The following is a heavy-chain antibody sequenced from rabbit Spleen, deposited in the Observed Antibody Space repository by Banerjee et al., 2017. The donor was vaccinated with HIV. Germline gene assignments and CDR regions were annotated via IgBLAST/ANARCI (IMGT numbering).Heavy chain of an antibody. D-gene: IGHD8-1*01. Sequence: QSLEESGGDLVKPGASLTLTCIASGVSFSGNSYMCWVRQAPGKGLEWIACIDTGSSGFTYSATWAKGRFTISRTSSTTVTLRVTSLTVADTATYFCARDTGSSFSSYGMDLWGQGTLVTVS. CDR3: ARDTGSSFSSYGMDL. V-gene: IGHV1S40*01. CDR1: GVSFSGNSY. J-gene: IGHJ6*01. CDR2: IDTGSSGFT.